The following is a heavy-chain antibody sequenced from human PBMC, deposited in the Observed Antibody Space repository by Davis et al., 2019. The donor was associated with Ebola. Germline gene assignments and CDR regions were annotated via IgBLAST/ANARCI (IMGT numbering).Heavy chain of an antibody. J-gene: IGHJ4*02. CDR2: ISGSGGST. CDR3: ARGPGAEGGWFYFEN. Sequence: GGSLRLSCAASGFTFSSYAMSWVRQAPGKGLEWVSAISGSGGSTYYADSVKGRFTISRDNSKNTLYLQMNSLRAEDTAVYYCARGPGAEGGWFYFENWGQGTLVTVSS. CDR1: GFTFSSYA. V-gene: IGHV3-23*01. D-gene: IGHD6-19*01.